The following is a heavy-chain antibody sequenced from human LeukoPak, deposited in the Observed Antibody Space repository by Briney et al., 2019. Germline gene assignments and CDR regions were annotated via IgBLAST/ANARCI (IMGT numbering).Heavy chain of an antibody. J-gene: IGHJ5*02. D-gene: IGHD3-3*02. Sequence: GGSLRLSCAASGFTFSSYSMNWVRQAPGKGLEWVSYISSSSSYTNYADSVKGRFTISRDNAKNSLYLQMNSLRAEDTAVYYCARDESRRLVFSRRANWFDPWGQGTLVTVSS. V-gene: IGHV3-21*05. CDR2: ISSSSSYT. CDR1: GFTFSSYS. CDR3: ARDESRRLVFSRRANWFDP.